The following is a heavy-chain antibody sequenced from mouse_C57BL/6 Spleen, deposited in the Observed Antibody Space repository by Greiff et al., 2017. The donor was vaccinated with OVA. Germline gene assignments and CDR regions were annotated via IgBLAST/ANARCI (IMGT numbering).Heavy chain of an antibody. J-gene: IGHJ2*01. CDR3: ARDQGFSFDY. V-gene: IGHV5-4*01. CDR2: ISDGGSYT. D-gene: IGHD3-2*02. CDR1: GFTFSSYA. Sequence: DVKLVESGGGLVKPGGSLKLSCAASGFTFSSYAMSWVRQTPEKRLEWVATISDGGSYTYYPDNVTGRFTISRDNAKNNLYLQMSHLKSEDTAMYYCARDQGFSFDYWGQGTTLTVSS.